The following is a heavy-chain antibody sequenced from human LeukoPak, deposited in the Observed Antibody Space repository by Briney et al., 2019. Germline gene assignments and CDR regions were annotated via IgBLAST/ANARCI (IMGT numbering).Heavy chain of an antibody. CDR3: ARQITYSSGWYYFDY. D-gene: IGHD6-19*01. J-gene: IGHJ4*02. CDR2: IYTSGST. V-gene: IGHV4-4*07. CDR1: GGSISSYY. Sequence: SETLSLTCTVSGGSISSYYWSWIRQPAGKGLEWIGRIYTSGSTNYNPSLKSRVTMSVDTSKNQFSLKLSSVTAADTAVHYCARQITYSSGWYYFDYWGQGTLVTVSS.